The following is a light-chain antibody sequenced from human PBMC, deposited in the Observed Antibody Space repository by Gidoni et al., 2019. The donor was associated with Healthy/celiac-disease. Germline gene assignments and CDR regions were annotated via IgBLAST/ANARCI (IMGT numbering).Light chain of an antibody. CDR1: QSVSSY. V-gene: IGKV3-11*01. J-gene: IGKJ3*01. Sequence: IVLTQSPATLSFSPGERATLSCRASQSVSSYLAWYQQKPGQAPRLLIYDASNRATGIPARFSGSGSGTDFTLTISSLEPEDFAVYYCQQRSNWPATFGPGTKVDIK. CDR2: DAS. CDR3: QQRSNWPAT.